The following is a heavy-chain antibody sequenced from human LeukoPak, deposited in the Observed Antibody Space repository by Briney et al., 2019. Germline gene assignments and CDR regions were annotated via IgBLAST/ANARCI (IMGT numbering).Heavy chain of an antibody. Sequence: SETLSLTCAVYGVSFSGYYWSWIRQPPGKRLEWIGEINHSGSTNYNPSLKSRVTISVDTSKNQLSLKLSSVTAADTAVYYCASLGTYCSGGSCYSFDYWGQGTLVTVSS. CDR1: GVSFSGYY. D-gene: IGHD2-15*01. CDR3: ASLGTYCSGGSCYSFDY. J-gene: IGHJ4*02. V-gene: IGHV4-34*01. CDR2: INHSGST.